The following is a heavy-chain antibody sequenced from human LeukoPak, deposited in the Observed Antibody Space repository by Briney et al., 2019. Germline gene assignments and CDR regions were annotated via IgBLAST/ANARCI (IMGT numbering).Heavy chain of an antibody. CDR3: AKSENYIPEDCFDP. J-gene: IGHJ5*02. D-gene: IGHD5-24*01. Sequence: SETLSLTCSVSVGSISSSTYCWGWIRQPPGKGLEWIGSICYSGSTFYNLSLKSRVTLSVDTSKNQFSLKLSSVTAADTAVYYCAKSENYIPEDCFDPWGQGTLVTVSS. V-gene: IGHV4-39*01. CDR1: VGSISSSTYC. CDR2: ICYSGST.